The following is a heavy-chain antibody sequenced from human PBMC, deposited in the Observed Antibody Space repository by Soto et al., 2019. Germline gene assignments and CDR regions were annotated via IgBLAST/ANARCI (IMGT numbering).Heavy chain of an antibody. V-gene: IGHV3-74*01. CDR1: GFTFSSYW. CDR3: ARTSLVVAAATREDY. J-gene: IGHJ4*02. D-gene: IGHD2-15*01. Sequence: EVQLVESGGALVQPGGSLRLSCAASGFTFSSYWMHWVRQAPGKGLVWVSRINSDGSSTSYADSVKGRFTISRDNAKNTLYLQMNSLRGEDTDVYYCARTSLVVAAATREDYWGQGTLVTVSS. CDR2: INSDGSST.